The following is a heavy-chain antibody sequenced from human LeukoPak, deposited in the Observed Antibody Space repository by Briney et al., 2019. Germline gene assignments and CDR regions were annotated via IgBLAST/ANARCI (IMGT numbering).Heavy chain of an antibody. D-gene: IGHD2-2*01. J-gene: IGHJ3*02. CDR3: ARDSPPVVPAAMGAFDI. V-gene: IGHV3-30*02. Sequence: GGSLRLSCAASGFTFSTYGMHWVRQAPGKGLEWVAFIRYDGSNNYYADSVKGRFTISRDNSKNTLYLQMNSLRAEDTAVYYCARDSPPVVPAAMGAFDIWGQGTMVTVSS. CDR2: IRYDGSNN. CDR1: GFTFSTYG.